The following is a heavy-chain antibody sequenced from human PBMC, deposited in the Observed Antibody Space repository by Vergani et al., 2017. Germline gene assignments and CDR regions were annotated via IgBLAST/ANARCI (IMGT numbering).Heavy chain of an antibody. Sequence: EVQLVESGGGLVQPGGSLRLSCAASGFTVSSNYMSWVRQAPGKGLEWVSVIYSGGSTYYADSVKGRFTISRHNSKNTLYLQMNSLRAEDTAVYYCAKDLRNIAVAGSPPGYWGQGTLVTVSS. CDR3: AKDLRNIAVAGSPPGY. J-gene: IGHJ4*02. V-gene: IGHV3-53*04. CDR1: GFTVSSNY. D-gene: IGHD6-19*01. CDR2: IYSGGST.